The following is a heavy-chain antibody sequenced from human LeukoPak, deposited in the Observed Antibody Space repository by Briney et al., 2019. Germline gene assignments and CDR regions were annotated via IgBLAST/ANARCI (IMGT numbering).Heavy chain of an antibody. V-gene: IGHV1-2*02. CDR2: INPNSGGT. CDR1: GYTFTGYY. D-gene: IGHD6-19*01. J-gene: IGHJ4*02. CDR3: ARGPQGIAVAAVDY. Sequence: ASVKVSCKASGYTFTGYYMHWVRQAPGQGLEWMGWINPNSGGTNYAQKFQGRVTMTRDTSISTAYMELSRLRSDDTAVYYCARGPQGIAVAAVDYWGQGTLVTVSS.